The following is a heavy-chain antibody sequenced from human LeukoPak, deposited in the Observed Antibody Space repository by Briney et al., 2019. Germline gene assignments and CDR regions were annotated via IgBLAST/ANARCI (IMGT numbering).Heavy chain of an antibody. CDR2: INPNSGGT. J-gene: IGHJ4*02. V-gene: IGHV1-2*06. CDR1: GYTFTGYY. Sequence: GASVKVSCKASGYTFTGYYMHWVRQAPGQGLEWMGRINPNSGGTNYAQKFQGRVTMTRDTSLSTAYMELSRLRSDDTAVYYCVREVDTAMVYYFDYWGQGTLVTVSS. CDR3: VREVDTAMVYYFDY. D-gene: IGHD5-18*01.